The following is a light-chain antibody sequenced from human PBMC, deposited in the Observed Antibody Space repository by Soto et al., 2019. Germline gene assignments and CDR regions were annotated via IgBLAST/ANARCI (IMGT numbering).Light chain of an antibody. CDR3: QQTFRPPVVT. CDR2: AAS. Sequence: DIEMTQSPSSLSASVGDRVTITCRASQSISTYLNWYQHKAGKAPKLLIYAASSLQSGVPLRFSGSGSGTDFTLTISSLQPEDFATYYCQQTFRPPVVTFGPGTKLEIK. J-gene: IGKJ2*01. V-gene: IGKV1-39*01. CDR1: QSISTY.